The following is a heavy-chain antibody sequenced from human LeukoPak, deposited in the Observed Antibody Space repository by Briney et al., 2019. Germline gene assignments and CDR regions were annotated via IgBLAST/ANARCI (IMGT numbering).Heavy chain of an antibody. Sequence: GGSLRLSCAASGFTFSSYWMSWVRQAPGKGLEWVSAISGSGGSTYYADSVKGRFTISRDNSKNTLYLQMNSLRAEDTAVYYCAKPTNGDDILTGYSQYYFDYWGQGTLVTVSS. D-gene: IGHD3-9*01. V-gene: IGHV3-23*01. J-gene: IGHJ4*02. CDR1: GFTFSSYW. CDR2: ISGSGGST. CDR3: AKPTNGDDILTGYSQYYFDY.